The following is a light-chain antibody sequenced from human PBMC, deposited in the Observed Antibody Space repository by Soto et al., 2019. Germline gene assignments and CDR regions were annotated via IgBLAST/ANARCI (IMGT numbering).Light chain of an antibody. Sequence: DVHMTQCPSTLSGSVGDRVTIPCRAGQTISSWLAWYQQKPEKAPKLLIYKASTLKSGVPSRFSGSGSGTEFALTISSLQPDDFATYYCEHYNSYSEGFGQGTKFDIK. CDR1: QTISSW. CDR2: KAS. J-gene: IGKJ1*01. CDR3: EHYNSYSEG. V-gene: IGKV1-5*03.